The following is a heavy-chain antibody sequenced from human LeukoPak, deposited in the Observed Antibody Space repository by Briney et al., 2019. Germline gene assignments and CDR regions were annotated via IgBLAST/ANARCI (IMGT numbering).Heavy chain of an antibody. CDR2: MNPNSGYT. V-gene: IGHV1-8*01. CDR1: GYTFTSYD. Sequence: ASVKVSCKASGYTFTSYDINWVRQATGQGLEWMGWMNPNSGYTGYAQKFQGRDTMTRNTSISTAYMELSSLRSEDTAVYYCARVHLGYCSSTSCSRGWFDPWGQGTLVTVSS. CDR3: ARVHLGYCSSTSCSRGWFDP. D-gene: IGHD2-2*01. J-gene: IGHJ5*02.